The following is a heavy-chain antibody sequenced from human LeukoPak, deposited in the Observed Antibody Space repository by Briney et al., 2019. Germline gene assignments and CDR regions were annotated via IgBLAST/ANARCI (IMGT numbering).Heavy chain of an antibody. CDR1: GVTFSSYA. D-gene: IGHD3-16*01. CDR2: ITGSGDST. V-gene: IGHV3-23*01. Sequence: GGSLRLSCAASGVTFSSYAMNWVRQGPGKGLEWVSGITGSGDSTYYADSVKGRFAISRDNSKNTLYLQMNSLRVEDTAVYYCAKWGLDYWGQGTLVTVSS. CDR3: AKWGLDY. J-gene: IGHJ4*02.